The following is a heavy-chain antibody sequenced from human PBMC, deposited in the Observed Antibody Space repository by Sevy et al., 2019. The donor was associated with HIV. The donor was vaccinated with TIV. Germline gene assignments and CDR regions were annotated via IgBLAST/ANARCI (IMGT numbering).Heavy chain of an antibody. D-gene: IGHD1-26*01. CDR3: AGENAWGRGYS. Sequence: SETLSLTCTVSGGSITSLYWNWIRQPPGKGLEWIANIYYNGHINYNPSLKSRVTLSLDTSKNQCSLRLSSVTAADTAMYYCAGENAWGRGYSWGQGTLVTVSS. CDR1: GGSITSLY. CDR2: IYYNGHI. V-gene: IGHV4-59*08. J-gene: IGHJ4*02.